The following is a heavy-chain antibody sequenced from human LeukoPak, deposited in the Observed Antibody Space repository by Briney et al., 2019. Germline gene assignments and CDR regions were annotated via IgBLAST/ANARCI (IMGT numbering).Heavy chain of an antibody. CDR2: SYYSGST. Sequence: SETLSLTCTVSGDSISSSYWNWIRQPPGKGLEWIGYSYYSGSTNYNPSLKSRVTISVDTSRNQFSLKLSSVTAADTAVYYCARHANAYSSSWFDYWGQGTLVTVSS. D-gene: IGHD6-13*01. V-gene: IGHV4-59*08. CDR1: GDSISSSY. J-gene: IGHJ4*02. CDR3: ARHANAYSSSWFDY.